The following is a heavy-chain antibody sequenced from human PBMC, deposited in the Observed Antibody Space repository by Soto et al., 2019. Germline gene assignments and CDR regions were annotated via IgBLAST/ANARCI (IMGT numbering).Heavy chain of an antibody. D-gene: IGHD2-2*01. CDR3: ARGCSSASCYYY. J-gene: IGHJ4*02. V-gene: IGHV3-21*01. Sequence: EVQLVESGGGLVKPGGSLRLSCTASGFMFSSYTMNWVRQAPGKGLEWVSSVSFRGDIYYADSLEGRFTISRDDAKNSLYPQMYSLRAEDTAVYYCARGCSSASCYYYWGQGTLVTVSS. CDR1: GFMFSSYT. CDR2: VSFRGDI.